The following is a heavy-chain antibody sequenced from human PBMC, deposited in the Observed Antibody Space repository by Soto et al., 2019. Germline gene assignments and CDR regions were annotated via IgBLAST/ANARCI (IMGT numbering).Heavy chain of an antibody. Sequence: GASENGSCKASGGTFSGYAISWVRQAPGQRLEWMGGIIPIFGTANYAQKFQGRVTITADESTSTAYMELSSLRSEDTAVYYCASFPYYDILTGYPYWGQGTLVTVSS. CDR3: ASFPYYDILTGYPY. CDR2: IIPIFGTA. CDR1: GGTFSGYA. D-gene: IGHD3-9*01. J-gene: IGHJ4*02. V-gene: IGHV1-69*13.